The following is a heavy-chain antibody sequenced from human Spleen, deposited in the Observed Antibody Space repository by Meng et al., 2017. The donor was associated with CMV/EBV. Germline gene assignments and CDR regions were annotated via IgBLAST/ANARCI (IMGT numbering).Heavy chain of an antibody. V-gene: IGHV3-20*04. CDR2: INWNGGST. CDR3: ARDESDFWSGYPTNFDY. CDR1: GFTFDDYG. J-gene: IGHJ4*02. D-gene: IGHD3-3*01. Sequence: GESLKISCAASGFTFDDYGMSWVRQAPGKGLEWVSGINWNGGSTGYADSVKGRFTISRDNAKNSLYLQMNSLRAEDTAVYYCARDESDFWSGYPTNFDYWGQGTLVTVSS.